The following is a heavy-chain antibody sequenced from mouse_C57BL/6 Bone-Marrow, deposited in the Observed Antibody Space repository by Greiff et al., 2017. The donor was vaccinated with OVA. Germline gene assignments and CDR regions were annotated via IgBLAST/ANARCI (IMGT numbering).Heavy chain of an antibody. V-gene: IGHV5-6*01. D-gene: IGHD1-1*01. CDR1: GFTFSSYG. Sequence: EVKLVESGGDLVKPGGSLKLSCAASGFTFSSYGMSWVRQTPDKRLEWVATISSGGSYTYYPDSVKGRFTISRDNAKNTLYLQVSSLKSEDTAMDYGASLITPESWFAYWGQGTLVTVSA. J-gene: IGHJ3*01. CDR3: ASLITPESWFAY. CDR2: ISSGGSYT.